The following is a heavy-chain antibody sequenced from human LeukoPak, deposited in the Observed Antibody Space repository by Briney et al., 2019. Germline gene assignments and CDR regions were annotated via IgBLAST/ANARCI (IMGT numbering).Heavy chain of an antibody. CDR3: ASSLGNSSGWYDPTGAFNI. CDR2: ISAYNGNT. CDR1: GGTFSSYA. J-gene: IGHJ3*02. Sequence: ASVKVSCKASGGTFSSYAISWVRQAPGQGLEWMGWISAYNGNTNYAQKLQGRVTMTTDTSATTAYMELRSLRSDDTALYYCASSLGNSSGWYDPTGAFNIWGQGTMVTVSS. D-gene: IGHD6-19*01. V-gene: IGHV1-18*01.